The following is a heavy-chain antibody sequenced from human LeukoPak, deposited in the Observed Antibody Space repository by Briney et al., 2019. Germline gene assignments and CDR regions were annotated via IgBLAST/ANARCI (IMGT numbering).Heavy chain of an antibody. V-gene: IGHV3-7*01. CDR3: VRHSSGYS. Sequence: PGGSLRLSCAASGFKFSSEWMSWVRQAPGKGLEWVANIREDGSEKYYVGSVKGRFTISRDNAKNSLYLQRSSLRAEDTAVYYCVRHSSGYSWGQGTLVIVSS. J-gene: IGHJ4*02. CDR1: GFKFSSEW. CDR2: IREDGSEK. D-gene: IGHD3-22*01.